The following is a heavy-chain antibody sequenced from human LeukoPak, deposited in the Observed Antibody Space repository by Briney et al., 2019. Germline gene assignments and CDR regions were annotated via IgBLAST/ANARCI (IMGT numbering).Heavy chain of an antibody. CDR3: AREGIAVAGYYWFDP. V-gene: IGHV4-59*01. Sequence: SETLSLTCTVSGSSISSYYWSWIRQPPGKGLEGIGYIYYSGSTNYNPSLKSRVTISVDTSKNQFSLKLSSVTAADTAVYYCAREGIAVAGYYWFDPWGQGTLVTVSS. CDR1: GSSISSYY. D-gene: IGHD6-19*01. CDR2: IYYSGST. J-gene: IGHJ5*02.